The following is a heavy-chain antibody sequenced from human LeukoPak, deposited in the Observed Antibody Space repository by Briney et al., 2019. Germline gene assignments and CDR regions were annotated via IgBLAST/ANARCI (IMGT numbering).Heavy chain of an antibody. CDR1: GGSISSFY. CDR2: INHSGST. CDR3: ARGTMVRGVKAPRFDY. Sequence: PSETLSLTCTVSGGSISSFYWSWIRQPPGKGLEWIGEINHSGSTNYNPSLKSRVTISVDTSKNQFSLKLSSVTAADTAVYYCARGTMVRGVKAPRFDYWGQGTLVTVSS. V-gene: IGHV4-34*01. J-gene: IGHJ4*02. D-gene: IGHD3-10*01.